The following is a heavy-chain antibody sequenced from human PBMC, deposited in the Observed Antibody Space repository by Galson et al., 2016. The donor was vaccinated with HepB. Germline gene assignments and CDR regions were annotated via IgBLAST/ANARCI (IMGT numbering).Heavy chain of an antibody. D-gene: IGHD2-15*01. J-gene: IGHJ6*02. CDR2: IGTAGDT. Sequence: SLRRSCAASGFTFSSYDMHWVRQATGKGLEWVSAIGTAGDTYYPGSVKGRFTISRENAKNSLYLQMNSLRAGDTAVYYCARGDRRYCSGGSCYSDYYYGMDVWGQGTTVTVSS. V-gene: IGHV3-13*01. CDR3: ARGDRRYCSGGSCYSDYYYGMDV. CDR1: GFTFSSYD.